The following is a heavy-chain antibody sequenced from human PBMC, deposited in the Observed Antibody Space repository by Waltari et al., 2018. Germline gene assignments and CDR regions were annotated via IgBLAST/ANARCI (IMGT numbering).Heavy chain of an antibody. CDR2: ISYDGSNK. V-gene: IGHV3-30*18. D-gene: IGHD6-13*01. Sequence: QVQLVESGGGVVQPGRSLRLSCAASGFTFSSYGMHWVRQAPGKGLEWLAVISYDGSNKYYADSVKGRFTISRDNSKNTLYLQMNSLRAEDTAVYYCAKDRRIAAEDYWGQGTLVTVSS. CDR3: AKDRRIAAEDY. CDR1: GFTFSSYG. J-gene: IGHJ4*02.